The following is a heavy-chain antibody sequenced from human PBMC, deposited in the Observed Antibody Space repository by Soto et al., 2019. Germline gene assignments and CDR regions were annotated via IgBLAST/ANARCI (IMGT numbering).Heavy chain of an antibody. D-gene: IGHD6-25*01. CDR1: GFTFDDNA. CDR2: ISWNSGTI. J-gene: IGHJ4*02. V-gene: IGHV3-9*01. CDR3: ARDMYFITAAGGGIDD. Sequence: EVQLVESGGGLVQPGRSLRLSCAASGFTFDDNAMHWVRQSPGKGLEWVSGISWNSGTIAYADSVKGRFTISRDNAKNSLYLQMNRLIAEATALYYCARDMYFITAAGGGIDDWGQGTLVTVSS.